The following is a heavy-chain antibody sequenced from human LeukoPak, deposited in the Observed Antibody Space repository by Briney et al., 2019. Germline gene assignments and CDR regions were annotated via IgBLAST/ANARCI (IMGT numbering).Heavy chain of an antibody. V-gene: IGHV4-4*07. CDR3: ARSRVNHLVPNYYYYYYMDV. J-gene: IGHJ6*03. D-gene: IGHD6-13*01. CDR1: GGSISSYY. CDR2: IYTSGST. Sequence: SETLSLTCTVSGGSISSYYWSWIRQPAGKGLEWIGRIYTSGSTNYNPSLKSRVTMSVDTSKNQFSLKLSSVTAADTAVYYCARSRVNHLVPNYYYYYYMDVWGKGTTVTVSS.